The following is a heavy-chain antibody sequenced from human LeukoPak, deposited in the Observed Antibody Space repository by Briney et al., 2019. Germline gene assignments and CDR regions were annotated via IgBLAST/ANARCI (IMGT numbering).Heavy chain of an antibody. J-gene: IGHJ4*02. V-gene: IGHV4-34*01. CDR1: GGCFRGYY. CDR2: INHSGST. CDR3: ASGYDYFDY. D-gene: IGHD4-17*01. Sequence: SETLSLTCAVYGGCFRGYYWSWIRQPPGKGLEWIGEINHSGSTNYNPSLKSRVTISVDTSKNQFSLKLSSVTAADTAVYYCASGYDYFDYWGQGTLVTVSS.